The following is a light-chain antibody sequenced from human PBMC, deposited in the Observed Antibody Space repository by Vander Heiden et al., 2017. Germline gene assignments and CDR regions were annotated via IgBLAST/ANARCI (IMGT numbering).Light chain of an antibody. J-gene: IGLJ2*01. V-gene: IGLV2-8*01. CDR1: SSDVGGYNH. Sequence: QSALTQPPSASGSPGQSVTISCTGTSSDVGGYNHVSWYQQHPGKAPKLMIYEVIKRPSGVPDRFSGSKSGSTASLTVSGLQAEDEADYHCSSITSGNNLVFGGGTKLTVL. CDR2: EVI. CDR3: SSITSGNNLV.